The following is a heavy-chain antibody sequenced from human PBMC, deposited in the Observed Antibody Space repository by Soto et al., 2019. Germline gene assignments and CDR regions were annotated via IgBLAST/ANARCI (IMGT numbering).Heavy chain of an antibody. V-gene: IGHV3-53*01. J-gene: IGHJ4*02. Sequence: VGSLRLSCASSVFTVSSNYMSCVRQSPGKGLEWVSVIYSGGSTYYADSVKGRFTISRDNSKNTLYLQMNSLRAEDTAVYYCAREYCSGGSCYVDYWGQGTRVRVS. D-gene: IGHD2-15*01. CDR3: AREYCSGGSCYVDY. CDR2: IYSGGST. CDR1: VFTVSSNY.